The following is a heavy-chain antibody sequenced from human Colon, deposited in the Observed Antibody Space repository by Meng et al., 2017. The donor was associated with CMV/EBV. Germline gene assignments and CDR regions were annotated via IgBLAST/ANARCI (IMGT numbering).Heavy chain of an antibody. Sequence: GQLGKCGVEVKKPGAPVKVSCKASGYTFSDYHIHWVRQAPGQGLEWMGWINSNSGATDYAQKFQGRLTMTRDTSITTVYMELSSLRSDDTAVYYCARDPSGSRVPFDYWGQGSLVTVSS. V-gene: IGHV1-2*02. J-gene: IGHJ4*02. D-gene: IGHD1-26*01. CDR3: ARDPSGSRVPFDY. CDR2: INSNSGAT. CDR1: GYTFSDYH.